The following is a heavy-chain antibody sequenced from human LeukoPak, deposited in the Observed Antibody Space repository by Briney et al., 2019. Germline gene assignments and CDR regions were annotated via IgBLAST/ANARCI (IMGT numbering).Heavy chain of an antibody. CDR1: RGSISSYY. J-gene: IGHJ3*02. CDR3: ARDLLGGDDAFDI. CDR2: IYYSGST. V-gene: IGHV4-59*01. Sequence: SETLSLTCTVSRGSISSYYWSWIRQPPGKGLDWIGYIYYSGSTNYNPSLKSRVTISVDTSKNQFSLKLSSVTAADTAVYYCARDLLGGDDAFDIWGQGTMVTVSS.